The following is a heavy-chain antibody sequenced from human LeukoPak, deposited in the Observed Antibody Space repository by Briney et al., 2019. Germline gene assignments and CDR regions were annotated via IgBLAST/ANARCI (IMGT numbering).Heavy chain of an antibody. Sequence: PGGSLRLSCAASGFTFSSYSMNWVRQAPGKGLEWVSYISSSSSTIYYTDSVKGRFTISRDNAKNSLYLQMNSLRDEDTAVYYRARPTYGDYGMDVWGQGTTVTVSS. CDR1: GFTFSSYS. CDR3: ARPTYGDYGMDV. D-gene: IGHD4-17*01. V-gene: IGHV3-48*02. J-gene: IGHJ6*02. CDR2: ISSSSSTI.